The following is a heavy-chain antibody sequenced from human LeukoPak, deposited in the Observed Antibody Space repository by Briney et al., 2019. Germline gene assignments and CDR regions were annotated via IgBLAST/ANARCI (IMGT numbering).Heavy chain of an antibody. CDR3: ARDIVVVPAAMWRYYYYMDV. V-gene: IGHV1-18*01. D-gene: IGHD2-2*01. CDR2: ISAYNGNT. J-gene: IGHJ6*03. Sequence: ASVKVSCKASGYTFTSYGISWVRQAPGQGLEWMGWISAYNGNTNYAQKLQGRVTRTTDTSTSTAYMELRSLRSDDTAVYYCARDIVVVPAAMWRYYYYMDVWGKGTTVTVSS. CDR1: GYTFTSYG.